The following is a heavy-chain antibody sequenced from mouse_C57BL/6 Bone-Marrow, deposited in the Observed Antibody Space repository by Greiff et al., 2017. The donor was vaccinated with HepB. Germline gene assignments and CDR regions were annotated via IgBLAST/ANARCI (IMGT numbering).Heavy chain of an antibody. CDR3: ARSGDCSYGVFYAMGY. D-gene: IGHD1-1*01. Sequence: LVESGAELARPGASVKLSCKASGYTFTSYGISWVKQRTGQGLEWIGEIYPRSGNTYYNEKFKGKATLTADKSSITAYMELRSRISADSAVYFCARSGDCSYGVFYAMGYWGQGTSVTVSS. CDR1: GYTFTSYG. CDR2: IYPRSGNT. J-gene: IGHJ4*01. V-gene: IGHV1-81*01.